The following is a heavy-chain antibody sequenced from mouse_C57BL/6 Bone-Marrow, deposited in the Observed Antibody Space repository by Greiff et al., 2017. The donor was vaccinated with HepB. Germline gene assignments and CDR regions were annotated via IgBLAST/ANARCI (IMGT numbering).Heavy chain of an antibody. CDR1: GYTFTSYW. J-gene: IGHJ2*01. V-gene: IGHV1-64*01. CDR3: AIRKWLRRDFNY. D-gene: IGHD2-2*01. Sequence: QVQLQQPGAELVKPGASVKLSCKASGYTFTSYWMHWVKQRPGQGLEWIGMIQPNSGSTNYNEKFKSKATLTVDKSSSTAYMQLSSLTSEDSAVYYCAIRKWLRRDFNYWGQGTTLTVSS. CDR2: IQPNSGST.